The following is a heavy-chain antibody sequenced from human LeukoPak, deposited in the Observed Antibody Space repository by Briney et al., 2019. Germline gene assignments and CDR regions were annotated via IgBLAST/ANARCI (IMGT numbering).Heavy chain of an antibody. CDR3: ASVITMVRGVIIPFLDY. CDR1: GFTFSRYA. D-gene: IGHD3-10*01. J-gene: IGHJ4*02. Sequence: GGSLRLSCAASGFTFSRYAMSWVRQAPGKGLEWVSVISGGGDNTYYTDSVKGRFTISRDNSRSTLYLQMNSLRAEDTAIYYCASVITMVRGVIIPFLDYWGQGTLVTVSS. CDR2: ISGGGDNT. V-gene: IGHV3-23*01.